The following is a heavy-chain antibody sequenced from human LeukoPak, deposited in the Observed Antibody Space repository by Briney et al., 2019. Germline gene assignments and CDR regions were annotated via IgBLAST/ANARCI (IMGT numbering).Heavy chain of an antibody. CDR1: GFSLSSYW. CDR3: AKPTDY. CDR2: IKQDGMEK. Sequence: GGSLRLSCAASGFSLSSYWMSWVRQAPGEGREWVANIKQDGMEKYYVDSVNGRFTISRDNAKNSLYLQMNSLRAEDTAVYYCAKPTDYWGQGTLVTVSS. J-gene: IGHJ4*02. D-gene: IGHD1-14*01. V-gene: IGHV3-7*01.